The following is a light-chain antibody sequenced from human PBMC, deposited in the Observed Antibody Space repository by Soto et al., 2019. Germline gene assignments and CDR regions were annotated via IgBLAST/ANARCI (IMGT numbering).Light chain of an antibody. J-gene: IGLJ1*01. CDR2: QDY. CDR1: KLGDKY. Sequence: YELTQPPSVSVSPGQTASITCSGAKLGDKYACWYQQKPGQSPVLVIYQDYKRPSGIPERFSGSNSGNTATLTISGTQAMDEADYYCQAWDSSTDNYVFGTGTKLTVL. V-gene: IGLV3-1*01. CDR3: QAWDSSTDNYV.